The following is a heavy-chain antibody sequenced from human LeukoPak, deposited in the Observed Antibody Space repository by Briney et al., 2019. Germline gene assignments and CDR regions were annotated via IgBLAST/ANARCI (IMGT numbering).Heavy chain of an antibody. CDR3: ARQVKEYFDWSPRRYFDY. CDR1: GGSLYTSCYY. Sequence: SETLSLTCSVSGGSLYTSCYYWGWIRQPPGKGLEWIGSIYFSGVTYYSESLKNRVTLSASATHFPLELKSVIAADTTMYYCARQVKEYFDWSPRRYFDYWGQGVLVSVSS. J-gene: IGHJ4*02. D-gene: IGHD3-9*01. V-gene: IGHV4-39*01. CDR2: IYFSGVT.